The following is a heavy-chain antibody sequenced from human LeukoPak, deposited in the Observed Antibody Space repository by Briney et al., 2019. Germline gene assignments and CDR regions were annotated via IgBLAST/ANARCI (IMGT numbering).Heavy chain of an antibody. V-gene: IGHV1-69*13. D-gene: IGHD3-10*01. CDR3: ATQFGELLFSYFDY. CDR2: IIPIFGTA. CDR1: GGTFSSYA. Sequence: GASVKVSCKASGGTFSSYAISWVRQAPGQGLEWMGGIIPIFGTANYAQKFQGRVTITADESTSTAYMELSSLRSEDTAVYYCATQFGELLFSYFDYWGQGTLVTVSS. J-gene: IGHJ4*02.